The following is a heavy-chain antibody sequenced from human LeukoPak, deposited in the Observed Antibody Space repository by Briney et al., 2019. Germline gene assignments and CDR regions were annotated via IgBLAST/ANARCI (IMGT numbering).Heavy chain of an antibody. J-gene: IGHJ4*02. CDR2: IYSGGST. V-gene: IGHV3-66*01. Sequence: GGSLRLSCAASGFTVSSNYMSWVRQAPGKGLEWVSVIYSGGSTYYADSVKGRFTISRDNSKNTLYLQMNSLRAEDTAVYYCAREGTSRWDYGGNSPFDYWGQGTLVTVSS. D-gene: IGHD4-23*01. CDR3: AREGTSRWDYGGNSPFDY. CDR1: GFTVSSNY.